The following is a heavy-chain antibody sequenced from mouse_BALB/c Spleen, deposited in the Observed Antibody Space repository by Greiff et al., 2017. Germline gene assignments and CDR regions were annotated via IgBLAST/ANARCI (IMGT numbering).Heavy chain of an antibody. CDR1: GYTFTSYW. CDR3: ARFGDYDVFAY. D-gene: IGHD2-4*01. CDR2: INPSTGYT. J-gene: IGHJ3*01. V-gene: IGHV1-7*01. Sequence: QVQLQQSGAELAKPGASVKMSCKASGYTFTSYWMHWVKQRPGQGLEWIGYINPSTGYTEYNQKFKDKATLTADKSSSTAYMQLSSLTSEDSAVYYCARFGDYDVFAYWGQGTLVTVSA.